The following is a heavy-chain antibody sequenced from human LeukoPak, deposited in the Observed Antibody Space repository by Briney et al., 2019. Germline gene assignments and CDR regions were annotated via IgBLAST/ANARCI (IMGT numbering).Heavy chain of an antibody. Sequence: PGGSLRLSCAASGFTFSSYSMNCVRQAPGKGLEWVSSISSSSSYIYYADSVKGRFTISRDNAKNSLYLQMNSLRAEDTAVYYCARAWVTATSDAFDIWGQGTMVTVSS. CDR3: ARAWVTATSDAFDI. J-gene: IGHJ3*02. CDR2: ISSSSSYI. D-gene: IGHD2-21*02. CDR1: GFTFSSYS. V-gene: IGHV3-21*01.